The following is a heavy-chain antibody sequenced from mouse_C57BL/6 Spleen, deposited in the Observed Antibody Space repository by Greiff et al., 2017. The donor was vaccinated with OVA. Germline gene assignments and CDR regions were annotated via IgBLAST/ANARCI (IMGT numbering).Heavy chain of an antibody. CDR1: GYSITSGYY. CDR3: ARGVLDYFDY. J-gene: IGHJ2*01. V-gene: IGHV3-6*01. CDR2: ISYDGSN. D-gene: IGHD1-1*01. Sequence: EVQRVESGPGLVKPSQSLSLTCSVTGYSITSGYYWNWIRQFPGNKLEWMGYISYDGSNNYNPSLKNRISITRDTSKNQFFLKLNSVTTEDTATYYCARGVLDYFDYWGQGTTLTVSS.